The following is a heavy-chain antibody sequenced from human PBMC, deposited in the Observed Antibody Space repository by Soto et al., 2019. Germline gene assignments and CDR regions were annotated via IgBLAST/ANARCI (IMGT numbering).Heavy chain of an antibody. CDR2: ISAYNGNT. CDR1: GYTFTSYG. CDR3: ARDPRRGYGDYNDAFDI. V-gene: IGHV1-18*01. J-gene: IGHJ3*02. D-gene: IGHD4-17*01. Sequence: GASVKVSGKASGYTFTSYGISWVRQAPGQGFEWMGWISAYNGNTNYAQKLQGRVTMTTDTSTSTAYMELRSLRSDDTAVYYCARDPRRGYGDYNDAFDIWGQGTMVTVSS.